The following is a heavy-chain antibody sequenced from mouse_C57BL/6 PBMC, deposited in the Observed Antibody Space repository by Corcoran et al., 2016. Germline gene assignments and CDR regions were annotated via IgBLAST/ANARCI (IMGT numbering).Heavy chain of an antibody. CDR3: ARALHERGVVAHFDY. CDR1: GYTFTSYG. Sequence: QVQLQQSGAELARPGASVKLSCKASGYTFTSYGISWVKQRTGQGLEWIGEIYPRSGNTYYNEKFKGKATLTADKSSSTAYMELRSLTSEDSAVYFCARALHERGVVAHFDYWGQGTTLTVSS. V-gene: IGHV1-81*01. CDR2: IYPRSGNT. D-gene: IGHD1-1*01. J-gene: IGHJ2*01.